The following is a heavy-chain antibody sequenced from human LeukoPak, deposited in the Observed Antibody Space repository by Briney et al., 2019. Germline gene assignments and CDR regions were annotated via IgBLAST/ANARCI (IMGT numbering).Heavy chain of an antibody. D-gene: IGHD3-9*01. CDR2: ISWNSGGI. CDR3: AAGYFDWHH. Sequence: GRSLRLSCAASGFTFDDYAMYWVRQAPGKGLEWVSGISWNSGGIGYADSVKGRFTISRDNAKNSLYLQMNRLRGEDTAMYYCAAGYFDWHHWGQGILVTVSS. J-gene: IGHJ4*02. V-gene: IGHV3-9*01. CDR1: GFTFDDYA.